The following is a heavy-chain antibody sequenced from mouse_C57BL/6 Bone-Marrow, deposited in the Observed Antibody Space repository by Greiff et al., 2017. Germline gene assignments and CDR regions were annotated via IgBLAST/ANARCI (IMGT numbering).Heavy chain of an antibody. Sequence: QVQLQQPGAELVKPGASVKLSCTASGYTFTSYWMPWVKQRPGQGLEWIGMIHPNSGSTNYNEKFKSKATLTVDKSSSTAYMQLSSLTSEDSAVYYCAIYGSSQFAYWGQGTMVTVAA. CDR1: GYTFTSYW. CDR2: IHPNSGST. D-gene: IGHD1-1*01. CDR3: AIYGSSQFAY. V-gene: IGHV1-64*01. J-gene: IGHJ3*01.